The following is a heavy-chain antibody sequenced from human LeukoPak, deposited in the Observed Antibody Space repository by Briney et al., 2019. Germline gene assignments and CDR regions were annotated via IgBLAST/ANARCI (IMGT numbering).Heavy chain of an antibody. D-gene: IGHD5-24*01. CDR2: INAGNGNT. CDR3: ARVKSRDGYNFDFDY. CDR1: GYTFISYA. J-gene: IGHJ4*02. Sequence: ASVKVSCKASGYTFISYAMHWVRQAPGQRLEWMGWINAGNGNTKYSQKFQGRVTITRDTSASTAYMELSSLRSEDTAVYYCARVKSRDGYNFDFDYWGQGTLVTVSS. V-gene: IGHV1-3*01.